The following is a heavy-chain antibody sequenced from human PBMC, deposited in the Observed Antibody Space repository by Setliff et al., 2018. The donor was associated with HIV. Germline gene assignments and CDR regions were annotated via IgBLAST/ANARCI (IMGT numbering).Heavy chain of an antibody. CDR3: ARDLRYGSTWYAFDY. D-gene: IGHD6-13*01. CDR2: MYRDGYT. V-gene: IGHV3-20*04. Sequence: GESLKISCAASGFTFSNYNMHWVRQAPGKGLECVSVMYRDGYTFYADSVKGRFTISRDNAQNSLYLQMNGLRAEDTALYYCARDLRYGSTWYAFDYWGQGTLVTVSS. J-gene: IGHJ4*02. CDR1: GFTFSNYN.